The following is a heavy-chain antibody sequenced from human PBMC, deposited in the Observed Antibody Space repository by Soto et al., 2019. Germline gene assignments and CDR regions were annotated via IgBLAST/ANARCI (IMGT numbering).Heavy chain of an antibody. CDR2: INGYTGNT. D-gene: IGHD2-21*02. V-gene: IGHV1-18*01. Sequence: ASVKVSCKASGYTFTSYGLSWVRQAPGQGLEWMGWINGYTGNTNYAQKFQGRVTMTTDTSTNTAYMELSSLRSEDTAVYYCARSIVVVTALDYWGQGTLVTVSS. CDR3: ARSIVVVTALDY. J-gene: IGHJ4*02. CDR1: GYTFTSYG.